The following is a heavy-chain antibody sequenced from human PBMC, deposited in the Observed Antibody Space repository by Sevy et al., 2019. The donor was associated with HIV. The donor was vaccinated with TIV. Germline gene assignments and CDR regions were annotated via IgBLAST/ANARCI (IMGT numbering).Heavy chain of an antibody. D-gene: IGHD2-15*01. V-gene: IGHV3-33*01. CDR3: AREEDTSSSLRYGMDV. Sequence: GESLKISCATSGFNFSTYVMNWVRQAPGKGLEWVAVIWYDETNKYYADPMKGRFTISRDNSKNRLYLQMNSLRAEDTAVYYCAREEDTSSSLRYGMDVWGQGTMVTVSS. CDR2: IWYDETNK. CDR1: GFNFSTYV. J-gene: IGHJ6*02.